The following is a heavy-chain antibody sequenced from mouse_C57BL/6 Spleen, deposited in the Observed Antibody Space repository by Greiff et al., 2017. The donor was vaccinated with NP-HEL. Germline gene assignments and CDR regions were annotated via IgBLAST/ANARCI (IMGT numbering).Heavy chain of an antibody. V-gene: IGHV1-55*01. CDR2: IYPGSGST. Sequence: QVQLQQPGAELVKPGASVKMSCKASGYTFTSYWITWVKQRPGQGLEWIGDIYPGSGSTNYNEKFKSKATLTVDTSSSTAYMQLSSLTSEDSAVYYCARWGGSSYYWYFDVWGTGTTVTVSS. CDR3: ARWGGSSYYWYFDV. CDR1: GYTFTSYW. D-gene: IGHD1-1*01. J-gene: IGHJ1*03.